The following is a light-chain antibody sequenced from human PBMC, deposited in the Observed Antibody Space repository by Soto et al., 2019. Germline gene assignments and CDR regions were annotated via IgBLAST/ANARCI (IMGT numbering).Light chain of an antibody. J-gene: IGKJ5*01. CDR2: DAS. CDR3: QKRSNWPIN. V-gene: IGKV3-11*01. Sequence: EIVLTQSPATLSFSPGERATLSCRASQSVSSDLAWYQQKPGQAPRLLIYDASRRATGIPARFSGSGSGTDFTLTISSPEPEDFAVYYCQKRSNWPINFGQGTRLEIK. CDR1: QSVSSD.